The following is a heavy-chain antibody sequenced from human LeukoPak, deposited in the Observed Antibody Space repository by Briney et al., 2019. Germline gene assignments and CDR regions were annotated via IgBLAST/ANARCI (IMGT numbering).Heavy chain of an antibody. CDR2: ISGNGRTI. J-gene: IGHJ1*01. V-gene: IGHV3-48*03. CDR3: ARDRGAVAGTPPEFFQH. D-gene: IGHD6-19*01. CDR1: GFTFSSYE. Sequence: GGSPRLSCAASGFTFSSYEMNWVRQAPGKGLEWVSYISGNGRTIYDADPVKGRFTISRDNAKNSLYLQMNSLRAEDTAVYYCARDRGAVAGTPPEFFQHWGQGTLVTVSS.